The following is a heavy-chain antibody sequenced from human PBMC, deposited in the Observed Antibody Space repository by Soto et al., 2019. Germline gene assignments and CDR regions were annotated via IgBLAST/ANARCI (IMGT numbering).Heavy chain of an antibody. CDR3: AKDTSSSPYYMDV. Sequence: GGSLRLSCAASGFTFSSYGMHWVRQAPGKGLEWVAVISHHESDKYYADSVKGRFTVSRDNSKNTLCLQMNSLRVEDTAVYYCAKDTSSSPYYMDVWGKGTTVTVSS. CDR2: ISHHESDK. CDR1: GFTFSSYG. D-gene: IGHD2-2*01. J-gene: IGHJ6*03. V-gene: IGHV3-30*18.